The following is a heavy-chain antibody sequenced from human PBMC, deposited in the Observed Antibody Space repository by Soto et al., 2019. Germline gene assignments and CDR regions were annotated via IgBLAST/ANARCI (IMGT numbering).Heavy chain of an antibody. CDR1: GFTFSSYA. CDR2: ISGSGGST. J-gene: IGHJ4*02. Sequence: EVQLLESGGGLVQPGGSLRLSCAASGFTFSSYAMSWVRQAPGKGLEWVSAISGSGGSTYYADSVKGRFTISRDKSKNTLYLQMNTLRAEDTAVYYCEKDFHYGYYGNCFDYWGRGTLVTVSS. CDR3: EKDFHYGYYGNCFDY. V-gene: IGHV3-23*01. D-gene: IGHD4-17*01.